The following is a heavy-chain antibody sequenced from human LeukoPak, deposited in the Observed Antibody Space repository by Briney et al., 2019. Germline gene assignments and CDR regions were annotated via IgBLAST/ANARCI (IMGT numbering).Heavy chain of an antibody. D-gene: IGHD5-18*01. J-gene: IGHJ4*02. Sequence: SETLSLTCTVSGGSISSYYWNWIRQPAGKGLEWIGRIYTSGSTNYNPSLKSRVTISVDTSKNQFSLKLSSVTAADTAVYYCARSALYSYGPSLFDYWGQGTLVTVSS. CDR1: GGSISSYY. CDR2: IYTSGST. CDR3: ARSALYSYGPSLFDY. V-gene: IGHV4-4*07.